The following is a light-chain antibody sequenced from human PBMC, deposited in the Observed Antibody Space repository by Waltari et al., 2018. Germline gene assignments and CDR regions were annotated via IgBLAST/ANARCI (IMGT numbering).Light chain of an antibody. CDR1: QNVSSNY. CDR3: QQYDKSPLT. Sequence: MLTQTPATLSLSPGEASTLSCRASQNVSSNYLAWYQQKSGLAPRLLIYGASNRATGIPDRFSGSGSGTDFTLTINSLEPEDFAIYYCQQYDKSPLTFGGGTKVEIK. J-gene: IGKJ4*01. V-gene: IGKV3-20*01. CDR2: GAS.